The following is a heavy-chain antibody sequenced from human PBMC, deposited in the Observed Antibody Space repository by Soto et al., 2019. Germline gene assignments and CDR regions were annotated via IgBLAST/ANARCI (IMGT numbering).Heavy chain of an antibody. J-gene: IGHJ5*02. CDR3: AREGDSSGWYNWFDP. D-gene: IGHD3-22*01. CDR2: ISSSSTI. Sequence: PGGSLRLSCASAGFTFSSYNMNWVHQAPGKGLEWVSYISSSSTIYYADSVKGRFTISRDNAKNSLYLQMNSLRAEDTAVYYCAREGDSSGWYNWFDPWGQGTLVTVSS. V-gene: IGHV3-48*01. CDR1: GFTFSSYN.